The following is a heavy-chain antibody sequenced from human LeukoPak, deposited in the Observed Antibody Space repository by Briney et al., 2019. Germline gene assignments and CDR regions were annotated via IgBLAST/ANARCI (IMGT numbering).Heavy chain of an antibody. CDR1: GYTFTSYG. J-gene: IGHJ5*02. D-gene: IGHD2-2*01. Sequence: GASVKVSCKASGYTFTSYGISWVRQAPGQGLEWMGWISAYNGNTNYAQKLQGRVTMTTDTSTSTAHMELRSLRSDDTAVYYCARVLPPDIVVVPAAEGWFDPWGQGTLVTVSS. CDR2: ISAYNGNT. CDR3: ARVLPPDIVVVPAAEGWFDP. V-gene: IGHV1-18*01.